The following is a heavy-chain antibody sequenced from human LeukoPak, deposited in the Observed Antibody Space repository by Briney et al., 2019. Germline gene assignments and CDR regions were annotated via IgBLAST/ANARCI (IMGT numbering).Heavy chain of an antibody. CDR2: ISGSGGST. D-gene: IGHD2/OR15-2a*01. Sequence: GGSLRLSCAASGFTFSSYAMSWVRQAPGKGLEWVSAISGSGGSTYYTDSVKGRFTISRDNSKNTLYLQMNSLRAEDTAVYYCAKFETPFLTPYYFDYWGQGTLVTVSS. J-gene: IGHJ4*02. V-gene: IGHV3-23*01. CDR1: GFTFSSYA. CDR3: AKFETPFLTPYYFDY.